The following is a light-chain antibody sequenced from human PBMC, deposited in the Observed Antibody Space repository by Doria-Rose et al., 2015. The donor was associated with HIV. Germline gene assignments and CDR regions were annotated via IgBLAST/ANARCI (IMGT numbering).Light chain of an antibody. CDR1: QSLLYNSKNY. Sequence: DIQMTQSPESLGMSLGERATLNCKSNQSLLYNSKNYLAWYQQKPGQPPQLLIYWASTRQSRVAARFSGSVSGTDFTLTISSLEAGDVAVYYCQQYYDTPSFGPGTTVDIK. CDR2: WAS. CDR3: QQYYDTPS. J-gene: IGKJ3*01. V-gene: IGKV4-1*01.